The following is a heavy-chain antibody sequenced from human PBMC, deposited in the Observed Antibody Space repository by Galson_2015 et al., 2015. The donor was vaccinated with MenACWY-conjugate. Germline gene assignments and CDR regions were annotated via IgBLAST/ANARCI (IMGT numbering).Heavy chain of an antibody. D-gene: IGHD3-3*01. CDR3: SRVGTIGLDGFDY. CDR1: GFMFSSYS. Sequence: SLRLSCAASGFMFSSYSLNWVRQAPGQGLQWVASISSNGNYIYYGDSVEGRFTNSRDNAKNSMYLQMNSLTVEDTAVYYCSRVGTIGLDGFDYWGQGTLVTVSS. V-gene: IGHV3-21*01. CDR2: ISSNGNYI. J-gene: IGHJ4*02.